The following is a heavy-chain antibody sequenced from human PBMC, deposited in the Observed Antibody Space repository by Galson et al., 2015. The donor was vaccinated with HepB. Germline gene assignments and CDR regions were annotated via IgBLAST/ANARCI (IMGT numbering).Heavy chain of an antibody. Sequence: SLRLSCAASGFTFSSYAMTWVRQAPGKGLESVSSISGSGGSTYYADSVKGRFTISRDNSKNTLYLQMNSLRAEDTAVYYCAKGGYGSSPVGWFDPWGQGTLVTVPS. V-gene: IGHV3-23*01. J-gene: IGHJ5*02. D-gene: IGHD6-6*01. CDR1: GFTFSSYA. CDR2: ISGSGGST. CDR3: AKGGYGSSPVGWFDP.